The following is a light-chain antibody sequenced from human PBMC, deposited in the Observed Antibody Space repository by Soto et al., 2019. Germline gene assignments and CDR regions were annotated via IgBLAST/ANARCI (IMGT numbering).Light chain of an antibody. CDR2: GAS. J-gene: IGKJ4*01. CDR3: QQYIDWPLT. CDR1: QNVNTN. V-gene: IGKV3-15*01. Sequence: EIVMTQSPATLSVSPGEGATLSCRASQNVNTNLAWYEQKPGQAPRLLISGASTRATGVPARFSGSGSGTEFTLTISSLQSEDSAVYYCQQYIDWPLTFDGGTKVEIK.